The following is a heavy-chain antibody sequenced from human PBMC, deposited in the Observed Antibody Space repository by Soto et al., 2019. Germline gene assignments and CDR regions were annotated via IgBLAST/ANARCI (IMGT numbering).Heavy chain of an antibody. CDR2: ISGSGGST. Sequence: GGSLRLSCAASGFTFSSYAMSWVRQAPGKGLEWVSAISGSGGSTYYADSVKGRFTISRDNSKNTLYLQMNSLRAEDTAVYYCAKKGNQQLVPNLKIDYWGQGTLVTVSS. V-gene: IGHV3-23*01. J-gene: IGHJ4*02. CDR3: AKKGNQQLVPNLKIDY. D-gene: IGHD6-13*01. CDR1: GFTFSSYA.